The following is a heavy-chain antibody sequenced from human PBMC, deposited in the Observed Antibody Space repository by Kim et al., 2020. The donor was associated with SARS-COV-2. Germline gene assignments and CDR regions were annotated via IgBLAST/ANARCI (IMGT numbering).Heavy chain of an antibody. CDR2: INQDGSEK. V-gene: IGHV3-7*03. Sequence: GGSLRLSCAASGFTFSDYYMSWIRQAPGKGLDWVANINQDGSEKYYVDSVKGRFTISRDNAKNSLHLQMNSLRAEDTAVYYCARAFGEGFNYWGQGTLV. CDR3: ARAFGEGFNY. CDR1: GFTFSDYY. J-gene: IGHJ4*02. D-gene: IGHD3-16*01.